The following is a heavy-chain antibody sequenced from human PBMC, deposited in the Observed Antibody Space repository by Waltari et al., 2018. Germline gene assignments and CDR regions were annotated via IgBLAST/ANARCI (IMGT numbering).Heavy chain of an antibody. J-gene: IGHJ6*03. Sequence: QVQLQESGPGLVKLSETLSLTCTVSGGSISSYYWSWIRQPAGKGLEWIGRIYTSGSTNYNPALKSRVTMSVDTSKNQFSLKLSSVTAADTAVYYCARASRYQLLSSHYYYYMDVWGKGTTVTISS. CDR1: GGSISSYY. V-gene: IGHV4-4*07. D-gene: IGHD2-2*01. CDR3: ARASRYQLLSSHYYYYMDV. CDR2: IYTSGST.